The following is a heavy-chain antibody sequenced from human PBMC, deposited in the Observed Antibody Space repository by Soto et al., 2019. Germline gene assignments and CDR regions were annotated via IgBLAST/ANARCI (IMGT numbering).Heavy chain of an antibody. CDR1: GFTFSSSW. CDR2: INQDGSER. D-gene: IGHD2-2*01. CDR3: ATTSRCAY. J-gene: IGHJ4*02. Sequence: EVQLVESGGGLVQPGGSLRLSCAASGFTFSSSWMSWVRQAPGRGLEWVANINQDGSERNYVDSVKGRIIISRDNTKNSLYLQMNDLRAEDTAMYYCATTSRCAYWGQGTLVTVSS. V-gene: IGHV3-7*01.